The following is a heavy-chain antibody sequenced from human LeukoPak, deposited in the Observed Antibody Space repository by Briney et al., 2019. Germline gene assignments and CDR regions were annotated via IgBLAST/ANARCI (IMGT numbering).Heavy chain of an antibody. D-gene: IGHD6-19*01. J-gene: IGHJ4*02. Sequence: GGSLRLSCAASGFTFSSYSMNWVRQAPGKGLEWVSAISGSGGSTYYADSVKGRFTISRDNSKNTLYLQMNSLRAEDTAVYYCAKDLSPQIAVAGTGGYWGQGTLVTVSS. CDR2: ISGSGGST. CDR3: AKDLSPQIAVAGTGGY. CDR1: GFTFSSYS. V-gene: IGHV3-23*01.